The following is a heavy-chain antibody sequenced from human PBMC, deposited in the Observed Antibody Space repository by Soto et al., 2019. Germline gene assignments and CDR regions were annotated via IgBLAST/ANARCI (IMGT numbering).Heavy chain of an antibody. CDR2: ISAYNGNT. V-gene: IGHV1-18*01. CDR1: GYTFTSYG. CDR3: ASDTGNYDILTGYSYYYYSGMDV. J-gene: IGHJ6*02. Sequence: ASVKVSCKASGYTFTSYGISWVRQAPGQGLEWMGWISAYNGNTNYAQKLQGRVTMTTDKSTSKAYTELRSLRSDDTAVYYCASDTGNYDILTGYSYYYYSGMDVWGQGTKVTVSS. D-gene: IGHD3-9*01.